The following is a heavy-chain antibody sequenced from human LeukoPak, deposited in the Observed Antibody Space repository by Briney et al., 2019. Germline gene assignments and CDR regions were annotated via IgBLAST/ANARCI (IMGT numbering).Heavy chain of an antibody. Sequence: GASVKVSCKASGHTFTGYYIHWVRQAPGQGLEWMGWINANSGDTNYAQKSQGRVTMTRDTSISTAYMELSRLSSDDTAVYYCASKWVTYYYNSSAYHYPTDVFDIWGQGTMVTVSS. CDR3: ASKWVTYYYNSSAYHYPTDVFDI. CDR1: GHTFTGYY. V-gene: IGHV1-2*02. CDR2: INANSGDT. D-gene: IGHD3-22*01. J-gene: IGHJ3*02.